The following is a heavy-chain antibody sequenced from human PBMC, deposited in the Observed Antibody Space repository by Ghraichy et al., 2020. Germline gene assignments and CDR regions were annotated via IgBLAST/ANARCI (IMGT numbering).Heavy chain of an antibody. CDR3: AKGVAGTFYYGMDV. D-gene: IGHD6-19*01. CDR1: GFTFDDYA. J-gene: IGHJ6*02. V-gene: IGHV3-9*01. Sequence: GGSLRLSCAASGFTFDDYAMHWVRQAPGKGLEWVSGISWNSGSIGYVDSVKGRFTISRDNAKNSLYLQMNSLRAEDTALYYCAKGVAGTFYYGMDVWGQGTTVTVSS. CDR2: ISWNSGSI.